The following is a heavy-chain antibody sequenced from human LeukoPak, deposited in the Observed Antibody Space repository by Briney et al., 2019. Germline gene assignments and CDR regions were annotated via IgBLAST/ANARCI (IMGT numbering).Heavy chain of an antibody. V-gene: IGHV3-49*03. D-gene: IGHD6-19*01. CDR2: IRSKVYGGTP. CDR1: GFTFGDYA. Sequence: GGSLRLSCTGSGFTFGDYAMCWFRQAPERGLEYIGFIRSKVYGGTPEYAASVRGIFTISGDDSKSITYLQMNSLKSEDTAVYYCSREGGSGWAYDYWGQGTVVTVSS. J-gene: IGHJ4*02. CDR3: SREGGSGWAYDY.